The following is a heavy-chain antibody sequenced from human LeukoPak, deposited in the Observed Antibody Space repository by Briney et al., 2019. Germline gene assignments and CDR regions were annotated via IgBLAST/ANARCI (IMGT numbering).Heavy chain of an antibody. CDR2: IYYSGST. CDR1: GGSISSYY. D-gene: IGHD3-22*01. Sequence: PSETLSLTCTVSGGSISSYYWSWIRQPPGKGLEWIGYIYYSGSTNYNPSLKSRVTISVDTSKNQFSLKLSSVTAADTAVYYCARGASYYDSSGYTNWFDPWGQGTLVTVSS. CDR3: ARGASYYDSSGYTNWFDP. V-gene: IGHV4-59*01. J-gene: IGHJ5*02.